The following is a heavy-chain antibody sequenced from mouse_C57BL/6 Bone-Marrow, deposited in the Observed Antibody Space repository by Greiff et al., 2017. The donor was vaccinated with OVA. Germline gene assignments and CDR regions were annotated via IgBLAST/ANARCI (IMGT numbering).Heavy chain of an antibody. J-gene: IGHJ3*01. Sequence: EVQGVESVAELVRPGASVKLSCTASGFTFKNTYMHWVKQRPEQGLEWIGRIDPANGNTKYAPKFQGKATITADTSSNTAYVQLSSLSSEDTAIYYGAELWPSWFACWGEGALVTFSA. CDR2: IDPANGNT. V-gene: IGHV14-3*01. CDR1: GFTFKNTY. CDR3: AELWPSWFAC. D-gene: IGHD4-1*01.